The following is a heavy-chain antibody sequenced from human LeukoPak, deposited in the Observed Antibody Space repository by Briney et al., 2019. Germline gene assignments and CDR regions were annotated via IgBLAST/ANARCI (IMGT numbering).Heavy chain of an antibody. CDR2: SETDAST. V-gene: IGHV3-23*01. Sequence: GGSLRLSCAASGFTFSSCAMNWVRQAPGKGLEWVSTSETDASTYYADSVKGRFTISRDNSKNMLYMQMNSLRAEDTAVYYCTKFDAPSGRKNYWGQGTLVTVSS. CDR3: TKFDAPSGRKNY. CDR1: GFTFSSCA. J-gene: IGHJ4*02.